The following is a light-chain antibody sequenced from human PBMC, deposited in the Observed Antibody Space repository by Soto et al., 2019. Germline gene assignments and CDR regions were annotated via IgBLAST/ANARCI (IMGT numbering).Light chain of an antibody. CDR2: GAS. J-gene: IGKJ1*01. Sequence: EIVLTQSPGTLSLSPGERATLSCKASQSVSNNYLAWYQQKPGQAPRLLIYGASNRATGIPDRFSGSGSGTDFTLTISSLQSEDFAVYYCQQYKDWPPTFGQGTKVDI. CDR1: QSVSNN. V-gene: IGKV3D-15*01. CDR3: QQYKDWPPT.